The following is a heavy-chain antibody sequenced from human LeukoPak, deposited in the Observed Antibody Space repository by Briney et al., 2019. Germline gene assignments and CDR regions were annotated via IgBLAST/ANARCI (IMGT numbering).Heavy chain of an antibody. D-gene: IGHD3-10*01. CDR1: RYTFTGHY. J-gene: IGHJ6*02. Sequence: EASVKVSCKASRYTFTGHYMHWVRQAPGQGLAWMGWINPNSGGTNYAPHLQGRVTMTRDTSISTDYMELSRLRSDHTAVYYYAREPSRYMVRGVSGGSDYYGMDVWGQGATVTVSS. CDR3: AREPSRYMVRGVSGGSDYYGMDV. V-gene: IGHV1-2*02. CDR2: INPNSGGT.